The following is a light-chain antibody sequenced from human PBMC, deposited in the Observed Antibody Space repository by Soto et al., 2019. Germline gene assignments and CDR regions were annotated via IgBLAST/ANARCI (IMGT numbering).Light chain of an antibody. CDR1: QSVSSN. J-gene: IGKJ1*01. V-gene: IGKV3-15*01. CDR2: DAS. CDR3: QQYNNWPRT. Sequence: EIVLTQSPATLSVSPGERATLSCRASQSVSSNLAWYQQKPGQAPRLLIYDASTRATGIPARFSGSGPGTEFTLTISSLQSEDFAVYYCQQYNNWPRTFGQGTKVDIK.